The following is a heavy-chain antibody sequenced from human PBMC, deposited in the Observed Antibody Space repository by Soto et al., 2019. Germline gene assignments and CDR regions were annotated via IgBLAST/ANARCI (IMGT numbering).Heavy chain of an antibody. CDR1: NFTFNTAW. J-gene: IGHJ6*02. Sequence: EAQLVESGGGLVKPGGSLRLSCVASNFTFNTAWMTWVRQAPGKGLEWVGRSKGKTDGATIDYAAPVKGRFTISRDDSKTTMYLQMDSLKTEDTGMYYCTPDPPEYDYYGKDVWGQGTTVTVSS. D-gene: IGHD6-6*01. CDR2: SKGKTDGATI. V-gene: IGHV3-15*07. CDR3: TPDPPEYDYYGKDV.